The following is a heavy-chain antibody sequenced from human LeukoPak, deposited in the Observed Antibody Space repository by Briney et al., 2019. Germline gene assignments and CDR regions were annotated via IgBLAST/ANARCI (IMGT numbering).Heavy chain of an antibody. CDR3: ARDMSVAGTDNWFDP. J-gene: IGHJ5*02. Sequence: ASVKVSCKASGYTFTSYGISWVRQAPGQELEWMGWISAYNGNTNYAQKLQGRVTMTTDTSTSTAYMELRSLRSDDTAVYYCARDMSVAGTDNWFDPWGQGTLVTVSS. V-gene: IGHV1-18*01. CDR2: ISAYNGNT. CDR1: GYTFTSYG. D-gene: IGHD6-19*01.